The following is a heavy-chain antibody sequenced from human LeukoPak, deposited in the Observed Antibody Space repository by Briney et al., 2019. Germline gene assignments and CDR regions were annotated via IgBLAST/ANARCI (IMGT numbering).Heavy chain of an antibody. V-gene: IGHV4-30-4*01. J-gene: IGHJ4*02. CDR2: IYYSGST. D-gene: IGHD5-18*01. CDR1: GGSISSGDYY. Sequence: PSETLSLTCTVSGGSISSGDYYWSWIRQPPGKGLEWIGYIYYSGSTYYNPSLKSRVTISVDTSKNQFSLKLSSVTAADTAVYYCARSLSWIQLWFDYWGQGTLVTVSS. CDR3: ARSLSWIQLWFDY.